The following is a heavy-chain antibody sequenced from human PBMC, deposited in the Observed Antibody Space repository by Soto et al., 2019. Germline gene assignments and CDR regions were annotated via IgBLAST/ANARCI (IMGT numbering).Heavy chain of an antibody. Sequence: QVKLVQSGTEVKKPGASMKVSCKASGYSFATSGISWVRQAPGQGLEWMGWISAYNGNTKHDQKLQDRIIMATDTSTSTAGLELRSLRSDDTAVYYCARTGQYYDSSGYADWGQGTLVTVSS. CDR1: GYSFATSG. J-gene: IGHJ4*02. CDR2: ISAYNGNT. D-gene: IGHD3-22*01. CDR3: ARTGQYYDSSGYAD. V-gene: IGHV1-18*01.